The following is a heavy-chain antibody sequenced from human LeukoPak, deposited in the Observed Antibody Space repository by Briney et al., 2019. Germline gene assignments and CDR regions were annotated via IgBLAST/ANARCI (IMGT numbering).Heavy chain of an antibody. D-gene: IGHD3-22*01. Sequence: GGSLRLSCAASGFTFSSYEMNWVRQAPGKGLEWVSYISSSGSTIYYADSVKGRFTISRDNAKNSLYLQMNSLRAEDTTVYYCAREGDSSGPYFDYWGQGTLVTVSS. CDR1: GFTFSSYE. J-gene: IGHJ4*02. V-gene: IGHV3-48*03. CDR3: AREGDSSGPYFDY. CDR2: ISSSGSTI.